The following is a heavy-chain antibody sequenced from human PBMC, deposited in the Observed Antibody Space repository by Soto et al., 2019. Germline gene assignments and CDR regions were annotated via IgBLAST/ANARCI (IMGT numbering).Heavy chain of an antibody. CDR3: ANDLYSSSSMYYYGMDV. CDR2: ISGSGGST. D-gene: IGHD6-6*01. CDR1: GFNFTNAW. Sequence: GGSLRLSCAASGFNFTNAWMKWVRQFPGKGLEWVSAISGSGGSTYYADSVRGRFTISRDNSKNTLYLQMNSLRAEDTAVYYCANDLYSSSSMYYYGMDVWGQGTTVTVSS. V-gene: IGHV3-23*01. J-gene: IGHJ6*02.